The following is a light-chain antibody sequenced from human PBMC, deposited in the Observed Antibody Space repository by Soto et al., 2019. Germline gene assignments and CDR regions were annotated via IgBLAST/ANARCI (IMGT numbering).Light chain of an antibody. Sequence: GERATHSCMARHSFPGLLSWYHQKPGQAPRLLIYDSYNRPTGIPPRFSGSGSGTDFTLTISSLEPEDSVVYYCQLPAMLPITSCQGTRLEIK. CDR2: DSY. V-gene: IGKV3-11*01. CDR1: HSFPGL. J-gene: IGKJ5*01. CDR3: QLPAMLPIT.